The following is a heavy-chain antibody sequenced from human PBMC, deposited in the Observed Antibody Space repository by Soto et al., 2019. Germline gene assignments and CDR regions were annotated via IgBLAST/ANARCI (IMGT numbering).Heavy chain of an antibody. V-gene: IGHV4-34*01. CDR3: AGGGYSSSRNDY. J-gene: IGHJ4*02. CDR2: INHSGSS. Sequence: PSETLSLTCAVYGGSFSGYYWSWIRQPPGKGLEWIGEINHSGSSNYNPSLKSRVTISVDTSKNQFSLKLSSVTAADTAVYYCAGGGYSSSRNDYWGQGTLVTVSS. D-gene: IGHD6-13*01. CDR1: GGSFSGYY.